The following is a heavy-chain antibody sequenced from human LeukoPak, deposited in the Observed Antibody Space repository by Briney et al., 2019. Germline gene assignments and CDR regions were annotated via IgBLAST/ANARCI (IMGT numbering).Heavy chain of an antibody. D-gene: IGHD2-2*01. CDR3: AKSKTPYCSSANCLMFDY. Sequence: GGSLRLSCAASGFTFSSYAMSWVRQAQGKGLEWVSGISGSGGSTYDANSVKGRFTISRDNSKNTLYLQMNSLRAEDTAVYYCAKSKTPYCSSANCLMFDYWGQGALVTVSS. CDR2: ISGSGGST. J-gene: IGHJ4*02. CDR1: GFTFSSYA. V-gene: IGHV3-23*01.